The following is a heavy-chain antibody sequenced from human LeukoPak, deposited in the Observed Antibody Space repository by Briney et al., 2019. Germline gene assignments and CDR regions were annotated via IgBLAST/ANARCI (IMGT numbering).Heavy chain of an antibody. V-gene: IGHV3-7*01. D-gene: IGHD3-22*01. Sequence: GGSLRLSCAASGFTFSSYSMNWVRQAPGKGLEWVANIKQDGSEKYYVDSVKGRFTISRDNSKNTLYLQMNSLRAEDTAVYYCARDDSGSNDYWGQGTLVTVSS. J-gene: IGHJ4*02. CDR3: ARDDSGSNDY. CDR2: IKQDGSEK. CDR1: GFTFSSYS.